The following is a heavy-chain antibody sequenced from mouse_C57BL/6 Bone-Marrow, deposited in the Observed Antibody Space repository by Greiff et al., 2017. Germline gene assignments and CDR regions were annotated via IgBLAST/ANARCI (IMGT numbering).Heavy chain of an antibody. CDR3: ARRYYYGSRRYFDV. V-gene: IGHV1-18*01. Sequence: VQLKQSGPELVKPGASVKIPCKASGYTFTDYNMDWVKQSHGKSLEWIGDINPNNGGTIYNQKFKGKATLTVDKSSSTAYMELRSLTSEDTAVYYCARRYYYGSRRYFDVWGTGTTVTVSS. CDR2: INPNNGGT. CDR1: GYTFTDYN. D-gene: IGHD1-1*01. J-gene: IGHJ1*03.